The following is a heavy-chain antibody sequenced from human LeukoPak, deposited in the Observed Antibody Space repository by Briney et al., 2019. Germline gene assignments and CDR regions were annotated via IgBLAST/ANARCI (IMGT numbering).Heavy chain of an antibody. CDR3: ARVHGYGPRGWFDP. CDR2: ISSSSSYI. D-gene: IGHD5-12*01. CDR1: GFTFSSYS. J-gene: IGHJ5*02. Sequence: GGSLRLSCAASGFTFSSYSMNWVRQAPGKGLEWVSSISSSSSYIYYADSVKGRFTISRDNAKNSLYLQMNSLRAVDTTVYYCARVHGYGPRGWFDPWGQGTLVTVSS. V-gene: IGHV3-21*01.